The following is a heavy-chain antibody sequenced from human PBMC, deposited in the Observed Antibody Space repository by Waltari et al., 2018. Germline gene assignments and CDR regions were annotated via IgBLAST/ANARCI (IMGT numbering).Heavy chain of an antibody. Sequence: QVHLVESGGGVAQPGRSLRLSCAASGFTFRIYAMQWVRQAPGKGLEWVGVISYDGSNEYYVDFTKGRFTISRDNSKNTLYLQIDSLTAEDTAVYYCARGWQGQINYYYMDVWGTGTPVTVSS. D-gene: IGHD3-10*01. V-gene: IGHV3-30-3*01. CDR3: ARGWQGQINYYYMDV. CDR2: ISYDGSNE. CDR1: GFTFRIYA. J-gene: IGHJ6*03.